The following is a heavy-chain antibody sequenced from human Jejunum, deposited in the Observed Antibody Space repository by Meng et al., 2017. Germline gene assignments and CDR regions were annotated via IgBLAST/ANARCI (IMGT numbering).Heavy chain of an antibody. CDR3: ARSHGGY. J-gene: IGHJ4*02. CDR2: MSSSGST. V-gene: IGHV4-61*01. Sequence: QGPLQESGPALVRPSASLSLTCAVSGGSVSTSNYYWSWFRQPPGKGLEWIGYMSSSGSTNYNSSLKRRVTISIDRSKNQFSLKLTSVTAADTAVYYCARSHGGYWGQGILVTVSS. CDR1: GGSVSTSNYY. D-gene: IGHD3-16*01.